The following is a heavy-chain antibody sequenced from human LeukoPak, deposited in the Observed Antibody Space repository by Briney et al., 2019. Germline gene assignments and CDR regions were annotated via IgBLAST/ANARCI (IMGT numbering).Heavy chain of an antibody. Sequence: SETLSLTCTVSGDSITSGAYYWSWIRQPPGKALEWIGYIYRSGSTYYTPSLRSRVTMSLDRSNNQFSLKLSSVTAADTAVYYCSRGPIAVAGGAFDIWGQGTMVTVSS. CDR2: IYRSGST. J-gene: IGHJ3*02. V-gene: IGHV4-30-2*01. D-gene: IGHD6-19*01. CDR1: GDSITSGAYY. CDR3: SRGPIAVAGGAFDI.